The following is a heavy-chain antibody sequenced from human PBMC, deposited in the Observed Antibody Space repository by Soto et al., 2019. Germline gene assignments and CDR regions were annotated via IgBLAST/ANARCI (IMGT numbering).Heavy chain of an antibody. CDR2: FDPGEGAP. CDR1: GYSV. V-gene: IGHV1-24*01. J-gene: IGHJ4*02. D-gene: IGHD3-22*01. Sequence: QVQLGQSGTEVKKPGASVKVSCNLSGYSVHWVRQSPGKGLEWMGSFDPGEGAPIYAQNFQGRVTMTEDTSTGTAYIELSSLRFDDTDVYCAAPPTRAGHYSAIKYWGQGTLVTVAS. CDR3: APPTRAGHYSAIKY.